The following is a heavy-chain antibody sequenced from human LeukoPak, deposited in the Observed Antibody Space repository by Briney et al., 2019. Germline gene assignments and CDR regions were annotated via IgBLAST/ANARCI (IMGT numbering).Heavy chain of an antibody. J-gene: IGHJ6*02. CDR1: GITFSSYA. CDR3: AKGPYYYYGMDV. V-gene: IGHV3-23*01. Sequence: GGSLRLSCAASGITFSSYAMSWVRQAPGKGLEWVSAISGSGGSTYYADSVKGRFTISRDNSKNTLYLQMNSLRAEDTAVYYCAKGPYYYYGMDVWGQGTTVTVSS. CDR2: ISGSGGST.